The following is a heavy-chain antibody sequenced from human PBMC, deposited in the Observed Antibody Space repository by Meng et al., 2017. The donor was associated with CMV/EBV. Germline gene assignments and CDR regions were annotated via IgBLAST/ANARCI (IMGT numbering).Heavy chain of an antibody. D-gene: IGHD6-13*01. CDR2: INHSGST. CDR3: AGGIAAAGTRYFDY. V-gene: IGHV4-34*01. Sequence: QVQLQQWGAVLLKPPETLSLTCAVYGGSFSGYYWSWIRQPPGKGLEWIGEINHSGSTNYNPSLKSRVTISVDTSKNQFSLKLSSVTAADTAVYYCAGGIAAAGTRYFDYWGQGTLVTVSS. J-gene: IGHJ4*02. CDR1: GGSFSGYY.